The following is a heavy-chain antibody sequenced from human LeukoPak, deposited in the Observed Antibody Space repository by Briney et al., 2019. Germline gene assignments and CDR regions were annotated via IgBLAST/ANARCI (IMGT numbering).Heavy chain of an antibody. CDR1: GGSISSGSYY. V-gene: IGHV4-61*02. CDR3: ARDVGARFDP. CDR2: IYTSGST. D-gene: IGHD1-26*01. J-gene: IGHJ5*02. Sequence: PSETLSLTCTVSGGSISSGSYYWSWIRQPAGKGLEWIGRIYTSGSTNYNPSLKSRVTISVDTSKNQFSLKLSSVTAADTAVYYCARDVGARFDPWGQGTLVTVSS.